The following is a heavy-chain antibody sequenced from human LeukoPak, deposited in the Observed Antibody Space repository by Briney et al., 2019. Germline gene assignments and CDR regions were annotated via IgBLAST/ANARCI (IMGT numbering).Heavy chain of an antibody. CDR1: GGSISSSSYY. J-gene: IGHJ3*02. Sequence: PSETLSLTCTVSGGSISSSSYYWGRIRQPPGKGLEWIGSIYYSGSTYYNPSLKSRVTISVDTSKNQFSLKLSSVTAADTAVYYCARYTSIVAFHAHGFDIWGQGTMVTVSS. D-gene: IGHD2-21*02. CDR2: IYYSGST. CDR3: ARYTSIVAFHAHGFDI. V-gene: IGHV4-39*07.